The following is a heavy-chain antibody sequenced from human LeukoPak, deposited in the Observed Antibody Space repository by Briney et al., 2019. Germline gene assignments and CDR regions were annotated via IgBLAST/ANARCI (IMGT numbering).Heavy chain of an antibody. CDR3: ATTQQWLAFDY. D-gene: IGHD6-19*01. Sequence: SDTLSLTCIVSGASVSSYFWSWIRQPPGKGLEYIGNIYYSGSTNYNPSLKSRVTISLDTSKNQFSLKLSSVTAADTAVYYCATTQQWLAFDYWGQGILVTVSS. V-gene: IGHV4-59*02. CDR2: IYYSGST. J-gene: IGHJ4*02. CDR1: GASVSSYF.